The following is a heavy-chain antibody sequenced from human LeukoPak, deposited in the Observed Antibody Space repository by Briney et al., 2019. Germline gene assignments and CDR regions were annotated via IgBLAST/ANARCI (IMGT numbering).Heavy chain of an antibody. CDR3: ATRGDFFDS. CDR1: GGTFSSYA. CDR2: VSADTGNT. D-gene: IGHD4-17*01. Sequence: ASVKVSCKASGGTFSSYAISWVRQAPGQGPEWMGWVSADTGNTDYAQKLQGRVTLTTDRSTKTAYMELKSLTIDDSAIYYCATRGDFFDSWGQGTLVTVSS. J-gene: IGHJ4*02. V-gene: IGHV1-18*01.